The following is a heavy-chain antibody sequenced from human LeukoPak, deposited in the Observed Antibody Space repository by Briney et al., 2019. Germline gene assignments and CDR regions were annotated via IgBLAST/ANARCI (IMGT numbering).Heavy chain of an antibody. CDR3: PAKAGIRYFDWLLFRD. Sequence: SGPTLVKPTQTLTLTSTFSGFSLSTSGVGVGWIRQPPGKALEWLALIYWNDDKLYSPSLKSRLTITKDTSKNQVVLTMTNMDPVDTATYFCPAKAGIRYFDWLLFRDWGQGTLVTVSS. V-gene: IGHV2-5*01. CDR1: GFSLSTSGVG. J-gene: IGHJ4*02. D-gene: IGHD3-9*01. CDR2: IYWNDDK.